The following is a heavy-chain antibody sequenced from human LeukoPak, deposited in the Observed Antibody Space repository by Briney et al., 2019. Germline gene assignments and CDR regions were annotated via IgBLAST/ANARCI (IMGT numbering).Heavy chain of an antibody. CDR1: GFTFSHYE. D-gene: IGHD2-2*01. CDR2: ISSSGYTI. J-gene: IGHJ4*02. CDR3: AREDCSSTSCYDPSVSDY. Sequence: GGSLRLSCEASGFTFSHYEMNWVRQAPGKGLEWVSYISSSGYTIYYADSVKGRFTISRDNAKNSLYLQMISLRAEDTAVYYCAREDCSSTSCYDPSVSDYWGQGTLVTVSS. V-gene: IGHV3-48*03.